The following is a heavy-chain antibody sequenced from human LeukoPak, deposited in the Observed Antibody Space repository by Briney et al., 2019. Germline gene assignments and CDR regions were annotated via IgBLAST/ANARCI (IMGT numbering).Heavy chain of an antibody. Sequence: ASVKVSCKASGYTFTSYAMNWVRQAPGQGLEWVGWINTNTGNPTYAQGFTGRFVFSLDTSVSTAYLQISSLKAEDTAVYYCARDEARAGPYYDFWSGVRPRYGMDVWGQGTTVTVSS. D-gene: IGHD3-3*01. CDR3: ARDEARAGPYYDFWSGVRPRYGMDV. CDR2: INTNTGNP. J-gene: IGHJ6*02. V-gene: IGHV7-4-1*02. CDR1: GYTFTSYA.